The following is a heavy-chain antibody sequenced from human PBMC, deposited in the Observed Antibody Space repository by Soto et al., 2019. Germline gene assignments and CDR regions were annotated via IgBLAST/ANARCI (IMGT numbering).Heavy chain of an antibody. CDR1: GFTFSSYG. V-gene: IGHV3-30*03. J-gene: IGHJ4*02. D-gene: IGHD6-19*01. Sequence: GGSLRLSCAASGFTFSSYGMHWVRQAPGKGLEWVAVISYDGSNKYYADSVKGRFTISRDNSKNTLYLXMNSLRAEDTAVYYCATPPDSSGWYVPFDYWGQGALVTVSS. CDR2: ISYDGSNK. CDR3: ATPPDSSGWYVPFDY.